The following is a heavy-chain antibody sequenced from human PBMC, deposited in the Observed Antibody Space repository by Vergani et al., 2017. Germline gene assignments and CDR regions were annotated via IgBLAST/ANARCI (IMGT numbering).Heavy chain of an antibody. CDR1: GFTFSSYS. J-gene: IGHJ5*02. CDR3: ARDRYSSGLYWFDP. Sequence: EVQLVESGGGLVKPGGSLRLSCAASGFTFSSYSMNWVRQAPGKGLEWVSSISSSSSYIYYADSGEGRFTISRDNTKNSLYLQMNSLRAEVTAVYYCARDRYSSGLYWFDPWGQGTLVTVSS. CDR2: ISSSSSYI. D-gene: IGHD6-19*01. V-gene: IGHV3-21*01.